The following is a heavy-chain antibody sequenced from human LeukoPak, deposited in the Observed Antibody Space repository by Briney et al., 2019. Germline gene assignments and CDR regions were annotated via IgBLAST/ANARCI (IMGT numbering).Heavy chain of an antibody. CDR1: GGSISGYY. J-gene: IGHJ6*03. CDR2: IYYSGST. CDR3: AKDGDSTGYYSSYYNHMDV. Sequence: PSDTLSLTCTVSGGSISGYYWSWIRQPPGKGLEWIGYIYYSGSTNYNPSLKSRVTISVDTSKNQFSLNLSSVTAADTAIYYCAKDGDSTGYYSSYYNHMDVWGKGTSVTISS. D-gene: IGHD3-22*01. V-gene: IGHV4-59*01.